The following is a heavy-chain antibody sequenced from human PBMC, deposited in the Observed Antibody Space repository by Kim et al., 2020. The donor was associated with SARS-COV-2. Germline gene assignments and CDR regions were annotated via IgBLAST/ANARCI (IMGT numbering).Heavy chain of an antibody. V-gene: IGHV1-46*01. Sequence: ASVKVSCKASGYTFTSYYMHWVRQAPGQGLEWMGIINPSVGSTSYAQKFQGRVTMTRDTSTSTVYMELSSLRSEDTAVYYCARGMVRGVIRTLFDYWGQGTLVTVSS. J-gene: IGHJ4*02. D-gene: IGHD3-10*01. CDR1: GYTFTSYY. CDR2: INPSVGST. CDR3: ARGMVRGVIRTLFDY.